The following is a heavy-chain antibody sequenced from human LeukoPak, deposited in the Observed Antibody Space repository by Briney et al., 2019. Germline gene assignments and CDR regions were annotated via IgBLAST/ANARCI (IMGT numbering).Heavy chain of an antibody. CDR3: ARGLAYDILTGFLSYYFDY. Sequence: PSETLSLTCAVYGGSFSGYYWSGIRQPPGKGLEWVGEINHSGSTNYNPSLKSRVTISVDTSKNQFSLKLSSVTAADTAVYYCARGLAYDILTGFLSYYFDYWGQGTLVTVSS. D-gene: IGHD3-9*01. J-gene: IGHJ4*02. CDR2: INHSGST. V-gene: IGHV4-34*01. CDR1: GGSFSGYY.